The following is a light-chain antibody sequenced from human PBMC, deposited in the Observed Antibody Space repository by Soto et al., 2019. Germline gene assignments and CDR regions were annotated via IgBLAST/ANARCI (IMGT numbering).Light chain of an antibody. V-gene: IGLV2-8*01. J-gene: IGLJ7*01. CDR1: SSDVGGYNY. CDR2: EVS. CDR3: SSYAGSNNVL. Sequence: QSALTQPPSAAGSPGQSVTISRTGSSSDVGGYNYVSWYQQHPGKAPKLMIYEVSKRPSGVPDRFSGSKSGNTASLTVSGLQAEDEGDYSCSSYAGSNNVLFGGGTQLTVL.